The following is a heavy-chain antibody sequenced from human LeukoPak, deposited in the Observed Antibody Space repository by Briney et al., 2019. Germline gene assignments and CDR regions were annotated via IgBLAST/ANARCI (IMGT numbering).Heavy chain of an antibody. CDR1: GFTFDDYG. Sequence: GGSLRLSCAASGFTFDDYGMSWVRQAPGKGLEWVSGINWNGRTTRYADSVKGRFTISRDNAKSSLYLQMNSLRAEDTAVYYCARVSSYGSTHPDYWGQGTLVTVSS. V-gene: IGHV3-20*04. J-gene: IGHJ4*02. CDR2: INWNGRTT. CDR3: ARVSSYGSTHPDY. D-gene: IGHD5-18*01.